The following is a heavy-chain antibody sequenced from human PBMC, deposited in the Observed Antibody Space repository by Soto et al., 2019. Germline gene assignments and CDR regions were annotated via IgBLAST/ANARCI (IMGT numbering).Heavy chain of an antibody. CDR2: ISGNGRNT. Sequence: EVQVLESGGGLAQPGGSLRLSCVTSGFTFNNNGMSWVRQAPGKGLDWVSGISGNGRNTYYADSVKGRFTISRDNSKNTAYLQMNSLKTEDTAVYYCTRRTLYSNYDDGHYYYGMDVWGQGTTVTVSS. V-gene: IGHV3-23*01. D-gene: IGHD4-4*01. CDR1: GFTFNNNG. J-gene: IGHJ6*02. CDR3: TRRTLYSNYDDGHYYYGMDV.